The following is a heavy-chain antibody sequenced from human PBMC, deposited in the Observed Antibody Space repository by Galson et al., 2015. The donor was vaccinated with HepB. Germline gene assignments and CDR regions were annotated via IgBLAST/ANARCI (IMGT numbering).Heavy chain of an antibody. CDR3: ATGTTGTTSPTGNAFDI. CDR2: ISSNGGST. D-gene: IGHD1-1*01. V-gene: IGHV3-64*01. Sequence: SLRLSCAASGFTFSSYAMHWVRQAPGKGLECVSAISSNGGSTYYANSVKGRFTISRDNSKNTLYLRMGSLRAEDMAVYYCATGTTGTTSPTGNAFDIWGQGTMVTVSS. CDR1: GFTFSSYA. J-gene: IGHJ3*02.